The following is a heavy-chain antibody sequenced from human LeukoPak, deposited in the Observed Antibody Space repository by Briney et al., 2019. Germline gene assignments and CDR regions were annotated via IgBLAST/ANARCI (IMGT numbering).Heavy chain of an antibody. CDR3: ARGRGFYSTPLRYYYYMDV. CDR2: INHSGST. V-gene: IGHV4-34*01. D-gene: IGHD4-11*01. J-gene: IGHJ6*03. Sequence: PSETLSLTCAVYGGSFSGYYWSWIRQPPGKGLEWIGEINHSGSTNYNPSLKSRVTISVDTSKNQFSLKLSSVTAADTAVYYCARGRGFYSTPLRYYYYMDVWGKGTTVTVSS. CDR1: GGSFSGYY.